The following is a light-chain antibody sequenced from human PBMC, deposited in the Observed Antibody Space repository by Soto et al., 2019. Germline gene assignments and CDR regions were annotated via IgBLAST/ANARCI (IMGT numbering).Light chain of an antibody. V-gene: IGKV3-11*01. CDR3: QQRSNWPLT. CDR2: DAS. Sequence: ESVMTQSPATLSVSPGERSTLSCGASQSVSSNLAWYQQKPGQAPRLLIYDASNRATGIPARFSGSGSGTDFTLTISSLEPEDFAVYYCQQRSNWPLTFGQGTRLEIK. CDR1: QSVSSN. J-gene: IGKJ5*01.